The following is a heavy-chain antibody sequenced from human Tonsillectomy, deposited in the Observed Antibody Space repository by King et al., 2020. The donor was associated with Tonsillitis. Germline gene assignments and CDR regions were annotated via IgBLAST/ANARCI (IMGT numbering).Heavy chain of an antibody. Sequence: LQLVQSGAEVKKPGSSVKVSCKASGGTFSSYAISWVRQAPGQGLEWMGGIIPIFVTANYAQKFQDRVTINADESTRQAYMELRSLGSEDTALYYCARDKSVAGPPQGAFDIWGQGTMVTVSS. CDR2: IIPIFVTA. V-gene: IGHV1-69*01. J-gene: IGHJ3*02. CDR1: GGTFSSYA. D-gene: IGHD6-19*01. CDR3: ARDKSVAGPPQGAFDI.